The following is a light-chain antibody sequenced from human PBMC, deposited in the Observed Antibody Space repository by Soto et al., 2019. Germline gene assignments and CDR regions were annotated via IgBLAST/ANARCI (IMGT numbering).Light chain of an antibody. J-gene: IGLJ2*01. Sequence: QSVLPQPASVSVSPGQSITISCTGTSSDLGDYNYVSWYQWHPGRAPKLIIYDINTRPSGVSNRFSVSKSGNTASLTISGLQAEDEADYFCSLYTSTNTLIFGGGTKVTVL. V-gene: IGLV2-14*01. CDR1: SSDLGDYNY. CDR2: DIN. CDR3: SLYTSTNTLI.